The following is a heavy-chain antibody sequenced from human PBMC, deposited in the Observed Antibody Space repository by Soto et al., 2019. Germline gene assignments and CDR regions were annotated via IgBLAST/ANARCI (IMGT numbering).Heavy chain of an antibody. Sequence: QVTLKESGPVLVKPTETLTLTCTVSGFSLSNARMGVSWIRQPPGKALEWLAHIFSNDEKSYSTSLKSRLTISKHTSKSQSVLTAANTVPVDTATYYCARIDWATVTTTFDPWGQGTLVTVSS. V-gene: IGHV2-26*01. D-gene: IGHD4-4*01. J-gene: IGHJ5*02. CDR2: IFSNDEK. CDR1: GFSLSNARMG. CDR3: ARIDWATVTTTFDP.